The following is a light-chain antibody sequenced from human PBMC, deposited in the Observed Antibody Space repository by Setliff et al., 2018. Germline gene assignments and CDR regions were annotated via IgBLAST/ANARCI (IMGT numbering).Light chain of an antibody. Sequence: LTQPPSESVAPGKTARITCGGHNIGDKSVHWYQQKPGQAPVLVVYDDSDRPSGIPGRFSGSNSGNTATLTISRVEAGDEADYYCQVWDPASDHRVFGTGTKVTVL. CDR1: NIGDKS. J-gene: IGLJ1*01. V-gene: IGLV3-21*03. CDR2: DDS. CDR3: QVWDPASDHRV.